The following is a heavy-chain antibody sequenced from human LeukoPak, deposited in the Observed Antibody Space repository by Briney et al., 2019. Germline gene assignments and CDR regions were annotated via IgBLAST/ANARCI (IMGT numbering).Heavy chain of an antibody. J-gene: IGHJ2*01. V-gene: IGHV3-74*01. Sequence: GGSLRLSCAASGFTFSSYWMHWVRQAPGKGLMWVSRINSDGSSTSYADSVKGRFTISRDNAKNTLYLQMNSLRAEDTAVYYCARDTAMVYWYFDLWGRGTLVTVSS. CDR2: INSDGSST. D-gene: IGHD5-18*01. CDR3: ARDTAMVYWYFDL. CDR1: GFTFSSYW.